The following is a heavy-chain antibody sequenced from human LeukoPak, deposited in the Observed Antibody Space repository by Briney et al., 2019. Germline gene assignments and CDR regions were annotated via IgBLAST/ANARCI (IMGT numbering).Heavy chain of an antibody. D-gene: IGHD5-12*01. V-gene: IGHV4-34*01. CDR2: INHSRST. CDR3: ARPGYSGYDFDY. Sequence: SETLSLTCAVYGGSFSGYYWSWIRQPPGKGLEWIGEINHSRSTNYNPSLKSRVTISVDTSKNQFSLKLSSVTAADTAVYYCARPGYSGYDFDYWGQGTLVTVSS. J-gene: IGHJ4*02. CDR1: GGSFSGYY.